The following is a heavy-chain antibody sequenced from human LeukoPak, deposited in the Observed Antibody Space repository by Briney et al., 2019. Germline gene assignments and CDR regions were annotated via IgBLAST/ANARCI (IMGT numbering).Heavy chain of an antibody. CDR3: ARRHGFEGLRLGELSYDQ. CDR2: IYYSGRT. J-gene: IGHJ4*02. V-gene: IGHV4-39*01. CDR1: GGSISSTSYY. Sequence: NPSETLSLTCTVSGGSISSTSYYWGWIRQPPGKGLEWIGSIYYSGRTNYNPSLKSRVTISVDTSKNQFSLRLSSVTAADTAVYYCARRHGFEGLRLGELSYDQWGQGTLVTVSS. D-gene: IGHD3-16*02.